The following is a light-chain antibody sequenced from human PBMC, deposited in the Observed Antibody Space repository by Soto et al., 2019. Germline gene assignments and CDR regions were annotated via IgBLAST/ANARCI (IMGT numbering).Light chain of an antibody. V-gene: IGKV3-20*01. CDR3: QQYAAPPRT. Sequence: EVVLTQSPGTLSLSPRERATLSCRASQSVSNNYLAWYQHKPGQAPRLLIYGASNRAPGIPDRFSGSGSGPDFTLTISRLGPEDFAVYYCQQYAAPPRTFGQGTLVEVK. CDR1: QSVSNNY. CDR2: GAS. J-gene: IGKJ1*01.